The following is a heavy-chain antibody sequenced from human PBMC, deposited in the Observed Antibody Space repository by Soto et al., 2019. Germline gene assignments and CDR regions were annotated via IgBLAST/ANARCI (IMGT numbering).Heavy chain of an antibody. J-gene: IGHJ4*02. CDR1: GFTFSSYA. V-gene: IGHV3-30-3*01. D-gene: IGHD3-3*01. Sequence: GGSLRLSCAASGFTFSSYAMHWVRQAPGKGLEWVAVISYDGSNKYYADSVKGRFTISRDNSKNTLYLQMNSLRAEDTAVYYCARVGLRFLEWLLYIDYSGQATLVSVSS. CDR2: ISYDGSNK. CDR3: ARVGLRFLEWLLYIDY.